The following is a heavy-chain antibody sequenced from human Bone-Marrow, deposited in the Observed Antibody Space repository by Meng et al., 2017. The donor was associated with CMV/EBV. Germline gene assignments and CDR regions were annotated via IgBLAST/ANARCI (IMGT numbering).Heavy chain of an antibody. D-gene: IGHD6-6*01. Sequence: GESLKISCAASGFTVSSNYMSWVRQAPGKGLEWVSVISGSGGSTYYADSVKGRFTISRDNSKNTLYLQMNSLRAEDTAVYYCARGAGDSSSGYYFDYWGQGTLVTVSS. J-gene: IGHJ4*02. CDR2: ISGSGGST. V-gene: IGHV3-23*01. CDR3: ARGAGDSSSGYYFDY. CDR1: GFTVSSNY.